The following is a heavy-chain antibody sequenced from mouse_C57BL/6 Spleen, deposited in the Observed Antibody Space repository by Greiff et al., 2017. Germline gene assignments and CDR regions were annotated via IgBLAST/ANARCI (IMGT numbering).Heavy chain of an antibody. CDR3: ASGYGSSLYAMDY. D-gene: IGHD1-1*01. CDR1: GFTFSDYG. J-gene: IGHJ4*01. V-gene: IGHV5-17*01. CDR2: ISSGSSTI. Sequence: EVKVVESGGGLVKPGGSLKLSCAASGFTFSDYGMHWVRQAPEKGLEWVAYISSGSSTIYYAATVKGRFTISRDNAKNTLFLQMTSLRSEDTAMYYCASGYGSSLYAMDYWGQGTSVTVSS.